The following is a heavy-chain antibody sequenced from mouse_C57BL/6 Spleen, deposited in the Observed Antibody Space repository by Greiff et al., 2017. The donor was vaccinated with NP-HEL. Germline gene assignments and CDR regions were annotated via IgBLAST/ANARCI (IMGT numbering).Heavy chain of an antibody. V-gene: IGHV5-6*01. J-gene: IGHJ1*03. CDR1: GFTFSSYG. D-gene: IGHD1-1*01. CDR2: ISSGGSYT. CDR3: ARDYYGSSYWYCDV. Sequence: EVKLVESGGDLVKPGGSLKLSCAASGFTFSSYGMSWVRQTPDKRLEWVATISSGGSYTYYPDSVKGRFTISRDNAKNTLYLQMSSLKSEDTAMYYCARDYYGSSYWYCDVWGTGTTVTVSS.